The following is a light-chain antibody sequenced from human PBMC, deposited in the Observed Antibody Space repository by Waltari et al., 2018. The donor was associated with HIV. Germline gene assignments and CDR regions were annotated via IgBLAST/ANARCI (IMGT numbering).Light chain of an antibody. V-gene: IGLV6-57*01. J-gene: IGLJ1*01. CDR3: QSHDNKIFYV. CDR1: SGNIASSY. CDR2: ANN. Sequence: FILTQPHSVSESLGKTVTISCTRSSGNIASSYVQWYPQRPGSYPPTVIYANNQRPSGVPDRFSGSIDSSSNSASLTISGLRTEDEADYYCQSHDNKIFYVFGGGTYVTVL.